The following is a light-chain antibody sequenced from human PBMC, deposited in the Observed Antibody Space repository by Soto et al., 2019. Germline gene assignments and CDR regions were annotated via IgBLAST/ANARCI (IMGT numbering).Light chain of an antibody. J-gene: IGLJ1*01. Sequence: QSVLTQPPSVSGSPGQSVTISCTGTSGDVGSYNRLSWYQQPPGTAPKLIMYEVNTRPSRVPDRFSGYKSGSTASLTISGLQAEDEADYYCSLYISGSTYVFGTGTKVTVL. V-gene: IGLV2-18*01. CDR1: SGDVGSYNR. CDR2: EVN. CDR3: SLYISGSTYV.